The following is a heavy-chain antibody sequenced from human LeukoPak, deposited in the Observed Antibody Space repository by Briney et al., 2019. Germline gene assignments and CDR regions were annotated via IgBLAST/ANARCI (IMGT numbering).Heavy chain of an antibody. CDR1: GGSINSGGYS. CDR2: IYHSGST. CDR3: ARVDYYDSSGLNAFDI. D-gene: IGHD3-22*01. V-gene: IGHV4-30-2*01. Sequence: SETLSLTCTVSGGSINSGGYSWSWIRQPPGKGLEWIGYIYHSGSTYYNPSLRSRVTISVDRSKNQFSLKLSSVTAADTAVYYCARVDYYDSSGLNAFDIWGQGTMVTVSS. J-gene: IGHJ3*02.